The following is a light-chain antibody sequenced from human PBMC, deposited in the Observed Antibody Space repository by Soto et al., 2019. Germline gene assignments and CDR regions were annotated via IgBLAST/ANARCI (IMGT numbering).Light chain of an antibody. Sequence: QSALTQPPSASGSPGQSVTISCTGTSSDVGGYNYVSWYQQHPGKAPKLMIYEVSKRPSGVPDRFSGSKSGNTASLTVSGLQAEDEADYYRSSYAGSNWWVFGTGTKVTVL. CDR1: SSDVGGYNY. CDR2: EVS. V-gene: IGLV2-8*01. J-gene: IGLJ1*01. CDR3: SSYAGSNWWV.